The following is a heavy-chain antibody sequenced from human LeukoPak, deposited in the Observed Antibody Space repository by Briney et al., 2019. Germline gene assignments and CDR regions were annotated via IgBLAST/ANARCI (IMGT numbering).Heavy chain of an antibody. CDR2: IYPGDSET. V-gene: IGHV5-51*01. Sequence: GESLKISFKVSGXSFTSYCIGWVRQMPGKGLEWMGIIYPGDSETIYSPSFQGQVTISADKSISAAYLQWSSLKASDTAMYYCARRSSIATRLFDYWGQGTLVTVSS. J-gene: IGHJ4*02. CDR3: ARRSSIATRLFDY. D-gene: IGHD6-6*01. CDR1: GXSFTSYC.